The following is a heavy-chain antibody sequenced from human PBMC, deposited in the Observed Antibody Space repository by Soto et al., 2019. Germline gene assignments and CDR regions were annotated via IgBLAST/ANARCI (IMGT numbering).Heavy chain of an antibody. CDR3: ARDEVVAAGVRVFDI. CDR2: MNPNSGNT. Sequence: ASVKVSCKASGYTFTSYDINWVRQATGQGLEWMGWMNPNSGNTGYAQKFQGRVTMTRNTSISTAYMELSSLRSEDTAVYYCARDEVVAAGVRVFDIWGQGTMVTVSS. CDR1: GYTFTSYD. J-gene: IGHJ3*02. V-gene: IGHV1-8*01. D-gene: IGHD6-19*01.